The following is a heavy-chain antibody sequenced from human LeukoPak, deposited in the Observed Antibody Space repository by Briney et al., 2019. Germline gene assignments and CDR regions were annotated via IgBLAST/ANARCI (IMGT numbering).Heavy chain of an antibody. V-gene: IGHV3-64*01. J-gene: IGHJ4*02. Sequence: GRSLRLSCAASGFIFNSYAMTWVRQSPGKGLQYVSAISTTGETTYYANPLQDRFTVSRDNSKNTLYLQMGSLRPEDTAVYFCARARNFWSGYPVFFDSWGRGILVTVSS. CDR3: ARARNFWSGYPVFFDS. D-gene: IGHD3-3*01. CDR1: GFIFNSYA. CDR2: ISTTGETT.